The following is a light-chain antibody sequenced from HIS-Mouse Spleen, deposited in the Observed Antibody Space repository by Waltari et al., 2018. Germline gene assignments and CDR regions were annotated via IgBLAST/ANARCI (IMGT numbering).Light chain of an antibody. CDR2: EDS. CDR1: NIGSKS. CDR3: QVWDSSSDHVV. V-gene: IGLV3-21*03. J-gene: IGLJ2*01. Sequence: SYVLTQPPSVSVAPGKTARITCGGNNIGSKSVHWYQQKPGQAPVLVGYEDSDRPSGIPERFSGSNSGNTATLTISRVEAGDEADYYCQVWDSSSDHVVFGGGTKLTVL.